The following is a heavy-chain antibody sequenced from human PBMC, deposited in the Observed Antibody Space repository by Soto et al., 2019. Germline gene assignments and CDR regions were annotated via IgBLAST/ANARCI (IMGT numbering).Heavy chain of an antibody. CDR3: AREEERWLYFDY. Sequence: SETLSLTCTVSGGSVSSGSYYWSWIRQHPGRGLEWIGYIYYTGNTYYNPSLKSRLAISVDTSKNQFSLKLSSVTAADTAVYYCAREEERWLYFDYWGQGTLVTVSS. CDR2: IYYTGNT. D-gene: IGHD5-12*01. CDR1: GGSVSSGSYY. V-gene: IGHV4-31*03. J-gene: IGHJ4*02.